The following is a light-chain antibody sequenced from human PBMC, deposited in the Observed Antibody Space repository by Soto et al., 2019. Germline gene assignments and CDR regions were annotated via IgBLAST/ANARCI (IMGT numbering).Light chain of an antibody. J-gene: IGLJ1*01. CDR2: DVS. Sequence: QSALTQPRSVSGSPGQSVTISCTGTSSDVGGYNYVSWYQQHPGKAPKLMIYDVSKRPSGVPDRFSGSNSGNTASLTISRLQAEDEADYYCCSYAATYTAYGFGTGTKVTVL. V-gene: IGLV2-11*01. CDR1: SSDVGGYNY. CDR3: CSYAATYTAYG.